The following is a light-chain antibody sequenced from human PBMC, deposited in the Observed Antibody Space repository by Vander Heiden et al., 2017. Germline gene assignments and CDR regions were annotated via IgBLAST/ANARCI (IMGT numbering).Light chain of an antibody. CDR2: ENN. V-gene: IGLV2-23*01. CDR3: CSSTSTCTVL. Sequence: QSALTPPASVPGSPGPSVTIPCPGSSSDVGGYDLVSWYQQTPGKAPKLMIYENNKRSSGVANRFSGSKSGNTAFLTISGRQAEDDADYYCCSSTSTCTVLFGGGTKLTVL. J-gene: IGLJ2*01. CDR1: SSDVGGYDL.